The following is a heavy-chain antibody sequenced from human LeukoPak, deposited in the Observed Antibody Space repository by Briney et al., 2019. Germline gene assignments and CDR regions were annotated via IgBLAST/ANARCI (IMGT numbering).Heavy chain of an antibody. CDR3: AIDYYDSSGYYGDAFDI. V-gene: IGHV3-64*01. Sequence: PGGSLRLSCAASGFTFSSYAMHWVRQAPGKGLEYVSAISSNGGSTYYANSVKGRFTISRDNSKNTLYLQMGSLRAEDMAVYYCAIDYYDSSGYYGDAFDIWGQGTMVTVSS. J-gene: IGHJ3*02. D-gene: IGHD3-22*01. CDR1: GFTFSSYA. CDR2: ISSNGGST.